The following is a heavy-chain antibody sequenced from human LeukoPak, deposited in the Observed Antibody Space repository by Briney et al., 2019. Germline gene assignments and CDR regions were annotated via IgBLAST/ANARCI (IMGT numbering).Heavy chain of an antibody. CDR3: AREGGEYYYGRAV. CDR1: GFTFSGYA. CDR2: ISYDGSNK. D-gene: IGHD2-21*01. J-gene: IGHJ6*02. V-gene: IGHV3-30-3*01. Sequence: PGGSLRLSCAASGFTFSGYAMHWVRQAPGKGLEWVAVISYDGSNKYYADSVKGRFTISRDNSKNTLYLQMNSLRAEDTAVYYCAREGGEYYYGRAVGAQGTTVTVSS.